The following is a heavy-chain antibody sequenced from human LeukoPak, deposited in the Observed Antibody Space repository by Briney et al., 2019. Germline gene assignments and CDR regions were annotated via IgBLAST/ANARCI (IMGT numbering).Heavy chain of an antibody. Sequence: ASVKVSCKASGYTFTSNYMHWVRQAPGQGPEWMGVISPSGGSTTYAQKFQGRVTMTRNTSISTAYMELSSLRSDDTAVYYCARDWFGDYQTYNWGQGTLVTVSS. V-gene: IGHV1-46*01. J-gene: IGHJ4*02. CDR2: ISPSGGST. CDR1: GYTFTSNY. CDR3: ARDWFGDYQTYN. D-gene: IGHD4-17*01.